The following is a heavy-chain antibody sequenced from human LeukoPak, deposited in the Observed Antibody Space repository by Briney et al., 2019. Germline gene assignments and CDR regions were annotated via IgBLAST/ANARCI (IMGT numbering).Heavy chain of an antibody. J-gene: IGHJ4*02. D-gene: IGHD5-12*01. CDR1: GYSISSGYY. V-gene: IGHV4-38-2*02. CDR2: IYHSGST. CDR3: ARGLPTGD. Sequence: SETLSLTCTVSGYSISSGYYWGWIRQPPGKGLEWIGSIYHSGSTYYNPSLKSRVTMSVDTSKNQFSLKLSSVTAADTAVYYCARGLPTGDWGQGTLVTVSS.